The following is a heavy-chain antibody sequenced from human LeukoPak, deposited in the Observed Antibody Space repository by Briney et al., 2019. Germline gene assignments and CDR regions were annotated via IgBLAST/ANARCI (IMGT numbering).Heavy chain of an antibody. Sequence: GGSLRLSCAASGFTFSSYGMHWVRQAPGKGLEWVAFIRYDGSNKYYADSVKGRFTISRDNSKNTLYLQMNSLRAEDTAVYYCAKGWLELRGEVDYWGQGTLVTVSS. D-gene: IGHD1-7*01. CDR1: GFTFSSYG. CDR3: AKGWLELRGEVDY. CDR2: IRYDGSNK. V-gene: IGHV3-30*02. J-gene: IGHJ4*02.